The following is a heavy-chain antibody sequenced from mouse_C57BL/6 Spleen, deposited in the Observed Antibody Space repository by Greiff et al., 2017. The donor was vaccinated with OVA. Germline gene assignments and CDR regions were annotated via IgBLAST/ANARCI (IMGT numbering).Heavy chain of an antibody. CDR1: GYTFTSYW. CDR3: ARRGTTVVAHWYFDV. J-gene: IGHJ1*03. CDR2: INPSSGYT. Sequence: VQLQQSGAELAKPGASVKLSCKASGYTFTSYWMHWVKQRPGQGLEWIGYINPSSGYTKYNQKFKDKATLTAAKSSSTAYMQLSSLTYEDSAVYCCARRGTTVVAHWYFDVWGTGTTVTVSS. V-gene: IGHV1-7*01. D-gene: IGHD1-1*01.